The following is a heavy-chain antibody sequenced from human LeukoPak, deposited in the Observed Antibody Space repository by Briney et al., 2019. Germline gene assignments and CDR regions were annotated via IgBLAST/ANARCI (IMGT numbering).Heavy chain of an antibody. D-gene: IGHD3-3*01. CDR1: GFSVSTNY. CDR3: ARDNTISGHYEVGY. J-gene: IGHJ4*02. CDR2: ISNHGTT. Sequence: GGSLRLSCAASGFSVSTNYMIWVRQAPGMGLECVSVISNHGTTYYADSVKGRFSISRDNSKNTVFLQMNSLRAEDTAVYYCARDNTISGHYEVGYWGQGTLVTVSS. V-gene: IGHV3-53*01.